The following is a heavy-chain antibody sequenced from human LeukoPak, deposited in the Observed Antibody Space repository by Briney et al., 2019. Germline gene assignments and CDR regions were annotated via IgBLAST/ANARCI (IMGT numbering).Heavy chain of an antibody. CDR3: ARVLPYSSGWGVDS. D-gene: IGHD6-19*01. CDR1: GGSIRSYY. Sequence: PSETLSLTCTVSGGSIRSYYWSWIRQPPGKGLEWIGYIYYSGSTNYNPSLKSRVTISVDTSKNQFSLNLSSVTAADTAVYYCARVLPYSSGWGVDSWGQGTVVTGSS. J-gene: IGHJ4*02. V-gene: IGHV4-59*01. CDR2: IYYSGST.